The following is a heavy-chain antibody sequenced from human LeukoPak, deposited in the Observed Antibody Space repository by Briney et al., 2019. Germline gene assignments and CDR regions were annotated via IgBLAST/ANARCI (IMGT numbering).Heavy chain of an antibody. Sequence: GGSLRLSCAASGFTFRNYAMSWVRQAPGKGLEWVSAISAGGGSTYYADSVKGRFTISRDNSKNTLYLQMHSLKAEDTAVYYCANAGQTLDIAVAGTAAYWGQGTLVTVSS. CDR3: ANAGQTLDIAVAGTAAY. J-gene: IGHJ4*02. V-gene: IGHV3-23*01. CDR1: GFTFRNYA. CDR2: ISAGGGST. D-gene: IGHD6-19*01.